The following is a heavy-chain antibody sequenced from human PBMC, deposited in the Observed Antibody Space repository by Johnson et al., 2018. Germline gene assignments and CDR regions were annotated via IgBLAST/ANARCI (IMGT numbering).Heavy chain of an antibody. J-gene: IGHJ6*02. V-gene: IGHV1-8*01. CDR3: ARDHRGSGYYRDYYDGMDV. D-gene: IGHD3-22*01. CDR1: GYTFTSYD. Sequence: QVQLVQSGAEVKKPGASVKVSCKASGYTFTSYDINWVRQATGQGLEWMGWMNPNSGNTGSAQKFQGRVTITADESTSTAYMELSSLRSEDTDVYYCARDHRGSGYYRDYYDGMDVWGQGTTVTVSS. CDR2: MNPNSGNT.